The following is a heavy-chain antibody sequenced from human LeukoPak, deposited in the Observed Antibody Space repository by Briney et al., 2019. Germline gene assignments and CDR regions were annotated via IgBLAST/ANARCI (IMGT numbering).Heavy chain of an antibody. V-gene: IGHV3-48*04. CDR3: AKEGGSGSYSDYWYFDL. Sequence: PGGSLRLSCAASGFTISNSVMSWVRQAPGKGLEWVSYISSGSSTIYYADSVKGRFTISRDNAKNSLYLQMNSLRAEDTALYYCAKEGGSGSYSDYWYFDLWGRGTLVTVSS. D-gene: IGHD3-10*01. CDR1: GFTISNSV. CDR2: ISSGSSTI. J-gene: IGHJ2*01.